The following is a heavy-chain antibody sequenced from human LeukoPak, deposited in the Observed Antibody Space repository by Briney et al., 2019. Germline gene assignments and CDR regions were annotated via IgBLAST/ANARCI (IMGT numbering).Heavy chain of an antibody. J-gene: IGHJ4*02. D-gene: IGHD3-22*01. Sequence: SVKVSCKASGGTFSSYAISWVRQAPGQGLEWMGRIIPILGIANYAQKFQGRVTITADKSTSTAYMELSSLRAEDTALYYCAKSADDYYDSSGYSGWGQGTLVTVSS. V-gene: IGHV1-69*04. CDR1: GGTFSSYA. CDR2: IIPILGIA. CDR3: AKSADDYYDSSGYSG.